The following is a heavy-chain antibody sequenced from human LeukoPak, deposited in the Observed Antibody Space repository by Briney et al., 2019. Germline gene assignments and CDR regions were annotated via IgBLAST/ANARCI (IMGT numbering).Heavy chain of an antibody. CDR1: GGSISSSTHY. V-gene: IGHV4-39*07. J-gene: IGHJ4*02. Sequence: SETLSLTCTVSGGSISSSTHYWGWIRQSPGRGLEWIGSIYYSGITYYNPSLKSRVTISVDTSKNQFSLRLSSVTAADTAVYYCARGGKQWRGGNYFDSWGQGTLVAVSS. CDR2: IYYSGIT. CDR3: ARGGKQWRGGNYFDS. D-gene: IGHD6-19*01.